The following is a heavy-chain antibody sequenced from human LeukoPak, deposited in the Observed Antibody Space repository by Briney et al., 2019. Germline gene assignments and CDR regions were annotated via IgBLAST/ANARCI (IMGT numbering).Heavy chain of an antibody. CDR1: GYTLTELS. CDR2: FDPEDGER. CDR3: ATALRLEALDL. Sequence: ASVKVSCKVSGYTLTELSTHWVRQAPRKGLEWMGGFDPEDGERIYAQKFQDRVTMTEDTSTDTAYMELGSLRSEDTAMYYCATALRLEALDLWGHGTMVTVSS. V-gene: IGHV1-24*01. J-gene: IGHJ3*01. D-gene: IGHD3-16*01.